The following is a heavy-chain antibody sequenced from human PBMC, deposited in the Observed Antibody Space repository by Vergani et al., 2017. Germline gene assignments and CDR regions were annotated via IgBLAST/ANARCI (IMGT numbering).Heavy chain of an antibody. V-gene: IGHV4-59*01. CDR2: IYYRGST. CDR3: ARARGYSSSWYRNYYYYYYMDV. J-gene: IGHJ6*03. CDR1: GGSISSYY. D-gene: IGHD6-13*01. Sequence: QVQLQESGPGLVKPSETLSLTCTVSGGSISSYYWSWIRQPPGKGLEWIGYIYYRGSTNYNPSLKSRVTISVDTSKNQFSLKLSSVTAADTAVYYCARARGYSSSWYRNYYYYYYMDVWGKGTTVTVSS.